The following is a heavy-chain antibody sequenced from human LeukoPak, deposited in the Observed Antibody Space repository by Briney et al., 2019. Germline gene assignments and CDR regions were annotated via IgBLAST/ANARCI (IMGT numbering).Heavy chain of an antibody. V-gene: IGHV4-61*09. D-gene: IGHD3-10*01. CDR2: IYTSGSS. CDR3: TKGRGI. Sequence: PSQTLSLACTVSGGSISSGSYDWYWIRQPAGKGLEWIGHIYTSGSSNYSPSLKSRVTISVDTSKNQFSLKLTSVTAADTAVYYCTKGRGIWGQGTLVTVSS. J-gene: IGHJ4*02. CDR1: GGSISSGSYD.